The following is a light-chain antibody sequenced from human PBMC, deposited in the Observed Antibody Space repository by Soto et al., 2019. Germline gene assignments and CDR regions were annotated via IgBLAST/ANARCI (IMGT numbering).Light chain of an antibody. V-gene: IGLV2-23*01. J-gene: IGLJ2*01. Sequence: QSALTQPASVSGSPGQSITISCTGTISDVGSYNLVSWYQQHPGKAPKLMIYEGSKRPSGVSNRFSGSKSGNTASLTISGLQAADEADYYCCSFAGSSTVVFGGGTKLTVL. CDR1: ISDVGSYNL. CDR3: CSFAGSSTVV. CDR2: EGS.